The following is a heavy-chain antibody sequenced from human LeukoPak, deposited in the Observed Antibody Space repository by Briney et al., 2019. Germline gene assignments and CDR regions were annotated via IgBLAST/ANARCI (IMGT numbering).Heavy chain of an antibody. V-gene: IGHV3-11*04. Sequence: GGSLRLSCEASGFTFSDPYMSWIRKAPGKGLECLSYISGSGTDINYADSVRGRFTISRDNAKNLLYLQMNDLRLEDTAVYYCARTARHLDYWGQGTLVTVSS. J-gene: IGHJ4*02. D-gene: IGHD5-18*01. CDR1: GFTFSDPY. CDR2: ISGSGTDI. CDR3: ARTARHLDY.